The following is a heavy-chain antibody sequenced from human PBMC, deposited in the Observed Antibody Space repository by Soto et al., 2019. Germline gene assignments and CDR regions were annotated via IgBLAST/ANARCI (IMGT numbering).Heavy chain of an antibody. CDR3: AREGPQWLPPGGYFDY. J-gene: IGHJ4*02. D-gene: IGHD3-22*01. Sequence: QVQLQESGPGLVKPSQTLSLTCTVSGGSISSGGYYWSWIRQHPGKGLEWIGYIYYSGSTYYNPSLESRVTISVDTSKNQFALKRSSVTAADTAVYYCAREGPQWLPPGGYFDYWGQGTLVTVSS. V-gene: IGHV4-31*03. CDR2: IYYSGST. CDR1: GGSISSGGYY.